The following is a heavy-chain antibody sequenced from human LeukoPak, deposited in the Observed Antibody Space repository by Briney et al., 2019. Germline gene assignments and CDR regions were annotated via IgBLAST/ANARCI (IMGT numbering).Heavy chain of an antibody. J-gene: IGHJ4*02. CDR3: ARVLPEIAAAGTGYYFDC. Sequence: SETLSLTCTVSGGSISSGGYYWSWIRQHPGKGLEWLGYISYSGSMYYNPSLKSRVTISVDTSKKQFSLKLSSVTAADTAVYYCARVLPEIAAAGTGYYFDCWGQGTLVTVSS. V-gene: IGHV4-31*03. CDR1: GGSISSGGYY. CDR2: ISYSGSM. D-gene: IGHD6-13*01.